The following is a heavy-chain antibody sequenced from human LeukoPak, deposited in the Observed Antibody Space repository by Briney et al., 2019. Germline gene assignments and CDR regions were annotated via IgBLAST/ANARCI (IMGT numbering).Heavy chain of an antibody. V-gene: IGHV3-9*01. CDR3: ARDRNYYDSSVTHGWFDP. Sequence: GGSLRLSCAASGFTFDDYAMHWVRQAPGKGLEWVSGISWNSGSIGYADSVKGRFTISRDNAKNSLYLQMNSLRAEDTAVYYCARDRNYYDSSVTHGWFDPWGQGTLVTVSS. CDR1: GFTFDDYA. CDR2: ISWNSGSI. J-gene: IGHJ5*02. D-gene: IGHD3-22*01.